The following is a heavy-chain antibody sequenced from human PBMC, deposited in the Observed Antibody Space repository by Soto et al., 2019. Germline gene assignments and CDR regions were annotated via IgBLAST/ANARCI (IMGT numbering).Heavy chain of an antibody. Sequence: ASVKVSCKVSGYTLTELSMHWVRQAPGKGLEWMGYFDPEDGETTYAQRFQGRVTMTKDTSTDTAYMELSSLRSEDTAVYYCATGFCGGECFRFDYWGQGTLVTVSS. J-gene: IGHJ4*02. V-gene: IGHV1-24*01. CDR1: GYTLTELS. CDR2: FDPEDGET. CDR3: ATGFCGGECFRFDY. D-gene: IGHD2-21*01.